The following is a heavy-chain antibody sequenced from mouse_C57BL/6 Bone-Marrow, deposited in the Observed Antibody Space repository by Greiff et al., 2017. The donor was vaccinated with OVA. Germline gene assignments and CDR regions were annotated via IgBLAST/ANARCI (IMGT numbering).Heavy chain of an antibody. J-gene: IGHJ1*03. CDR3: ARAPLLDGWYFDV. Sequence: EVKLMESGPGLVKPSQSLSLTCSVTGYSITSGYYWNWIRQFPGNKLEWMGYISYDGSNNYNPSLKNRISITRDTSTNQFFLKLKSVTTEDTATYYCARAPLLDGWYFDVWGTGTTVTVSS. V-gene: IGHV3-6*01. CDR1: GYSITSGYY. D-gene: IGHD2-1*01. CDR2: ISYDGSN.